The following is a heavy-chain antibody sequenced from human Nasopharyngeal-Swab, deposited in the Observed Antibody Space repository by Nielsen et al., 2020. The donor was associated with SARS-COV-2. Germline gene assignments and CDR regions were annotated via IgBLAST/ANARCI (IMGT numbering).Heavy chain of an antibody. J-gene: IGHJ4*02. V-gene: IGHV3-23*01. D-gene: IGHD2/OR15-2a*01. CDR1: GYSFRTYG. Sequence: GGSLRLSCVASGYSFRTYGMSWVRQAPGRGLEWVAAISGSGDISGSGGSTYYADSVKGRFTISRDNSKNTLSMQMNSLRAEDTAVYYCAKDLRGPYFFWCQGTLVTVSS. CDR3: AKDLRGPYFF. CDR2: ISGSGDISGSGGST.